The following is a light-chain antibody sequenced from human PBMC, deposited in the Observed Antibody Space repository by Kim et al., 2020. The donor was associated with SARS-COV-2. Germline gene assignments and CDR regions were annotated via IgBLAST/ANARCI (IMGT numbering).Light chain of an antibody. V-gene: IGKV3-15*01. J-gene: IGKJ5*01. CDR3: QQYNNWPIT. CDR2: GAS. CDR1: QSVSNN. Sequence: EIVMTHSPAALSVSPGERATLSCRASQSVSNNLAWYQQKPGQAPRLLIFGASTRATGIPARFSGSGSGTEFTLTISGRQSEDLAIYYCQQYNNWPITFGQGTRLEIK.